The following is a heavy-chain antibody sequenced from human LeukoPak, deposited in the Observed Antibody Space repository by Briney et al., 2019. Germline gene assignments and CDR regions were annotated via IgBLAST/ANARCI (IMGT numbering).Heavy chain of an antibody. V-gene: IGHV3-23*01. CDR3: AKDGGSSSWYVDYFGY. J-gene: IGHJ4*02. CDR2: ISGSGGST. CDR1: GFTFSSYA. D-gene: IGHD6-13*01. Sequence: GGSLRLSCAASGFTFSSYAMSWVRQAPGKGLEWVSAISGSGGSTYYADSVKGRFTISRDNSKNTLYLQMNSLRAEDTAVYYCAKDGGSSSWYVDYFGYWGQGTLVTVSS.